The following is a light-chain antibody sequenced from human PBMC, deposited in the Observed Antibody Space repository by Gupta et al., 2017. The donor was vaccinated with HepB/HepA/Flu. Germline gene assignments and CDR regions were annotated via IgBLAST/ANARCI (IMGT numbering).Light chain of an antibody. V-gene: IGLV2-14*03. CDR2: DVT. CDR3: SSYTSSSTLV. J-gene: IGLJ1*01. CDR1: SSDVGGHNY. Sequence: QSALTQPASVSGSPGQSITTSCTGTSSDVGGHNYVSWYQQHPGKAPKLLIYDVTNRPSGISDRFSGSKSGNTASLTISGLQAEDGADYYCSSYTSSSTLVFGTGTKVTVL.